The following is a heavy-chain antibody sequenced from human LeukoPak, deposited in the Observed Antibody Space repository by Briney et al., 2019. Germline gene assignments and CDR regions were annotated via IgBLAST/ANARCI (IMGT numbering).Heavy chain of an antibody. J-gene: IGHJ4*02. CDR3: ASVSGSGWLDY. CDR1: GYTFTSYG. Sequence: ASVKVSCKASGYTFTSYGISWVRQAPGQGLEWMGWISAYNGNTNYAQKLQGRVTMTTDTSTSTAYMELGSLRSDDPAVYYCASVSGSGWLDYWGQGTLVTVSS. D-gene: IGHD6-19*01. CDR2: ISAYNGNT. V-gene: IGHV1-18*01.